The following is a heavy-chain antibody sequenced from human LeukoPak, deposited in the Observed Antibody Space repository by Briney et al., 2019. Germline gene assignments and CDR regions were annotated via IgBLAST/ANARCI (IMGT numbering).Heavy chain of an antibody. J-gene: IGHJ6*02. D-gene: IGHD3-10*01. CDR3: ATLGSGSPFYGMDV. CDR1: GYTFTGYY. V-gene: IGHV1-2*02. CDR2: INPNSGGT. Sequence: APVKVSCKASGYTFTGYYMHWVRQAPGQGLEWMGWINPNSGGTNYAQKFQGRVTMTRDTSISTAYMELSRLRSDDTAVYYCATLGSGSPFYGMDVWGQGTTVTVPS.